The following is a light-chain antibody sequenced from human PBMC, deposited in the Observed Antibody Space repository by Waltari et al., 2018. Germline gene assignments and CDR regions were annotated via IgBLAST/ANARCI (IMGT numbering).Light chain of an antibody. CDR3: AAWDDSLGGPV. CDR2: SND. V-gene: IGLV1-44*01. Sequence: QSLLTQQPSASGTPGQRVTISCSGGISNIGSNTINWYRQFPGTAPKVLIYSNDQRTSGVPERFSGSKSGTSASLAISGLQSEDEADYYCAAWDDSLGGPVFGGGTKLTVL. CDR1: ISNIGSNT. J-gene: IGLJ2*01.